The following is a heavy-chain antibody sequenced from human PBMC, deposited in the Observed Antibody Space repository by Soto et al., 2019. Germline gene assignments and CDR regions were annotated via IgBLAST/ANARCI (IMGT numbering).Heavy chain of an antibody. Sequence: QVQLVQSEGGVVQPGRSLRLSCVMSGISFRNSGMHWVRHAPGKGLEWVAMIWSDGSSKFYADSVQGRFTISRDNSMDTLYLQMTSLSPEYTAIYYCARDKGVTSLDYWGQGTLVTVSS. D-gene: IGHD2-2*01. CDR1: GISFRNSG. V-gene: IGHV3-33*01. J-gene: IGHJ4*02. CDR3: ARDKGVTSLDY. CDR2: IWSDGSSK.